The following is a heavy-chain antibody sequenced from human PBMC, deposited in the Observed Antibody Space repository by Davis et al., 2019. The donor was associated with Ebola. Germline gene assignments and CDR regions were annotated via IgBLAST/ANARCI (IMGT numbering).Heavy chain of an antibody. CDR2: ISSSSSYI. CDR1: GFTFSSYS. J-gene: IGHJ4*02. CDR3: ANTFFDY. Sequence: GGSLRLSCAASGFTFSSYSMNWVRQAPGKGLEWVSSISSSSSYIYYAGSVKGRFTISRDNAKNSLYLQMNSLRAEDTAVYYCANTFFDYWGQGTLVTVSS. D-gene: IGHD5-18*01. V-gene: IGHV3-21*01.